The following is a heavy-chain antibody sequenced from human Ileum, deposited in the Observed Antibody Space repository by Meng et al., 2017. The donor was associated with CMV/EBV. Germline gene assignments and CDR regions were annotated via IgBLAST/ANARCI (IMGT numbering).Heavy chain of an antibody. CDR1: GGSINDYY. CDR3: ARGPGGFGDFDFDY. CDR2: IYVGGST. D-gene: IGHD3-16*01. Sequence: QAVAPGPGPGLWLLSVTLSLASTVSGGSINDYYWSWIRQPAGKGLEWIGRIYVGGSTNYNPSLKSRVTMSIDTPKNQFSLRLTSVTAADSAVYYCARGPGGFGDFDFDYWGQGSLVTVSS. J-gene: IGHJ4*02. V-gene: IGHV4-4*07.